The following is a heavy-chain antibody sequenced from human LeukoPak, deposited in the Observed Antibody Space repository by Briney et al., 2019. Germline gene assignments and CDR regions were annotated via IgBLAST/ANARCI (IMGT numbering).Heavy chain of an antibody. J-gene: IGHJ4*02. Sequence: GGSLRLSCAASGFTFSGYWMSWVRQAPGKGLEWVANIKDDGSAKYYVDSVKGRFTISRDNAKNSLHLQMDSLRAEDTAVYYCARDPPPGRNYFDYWGQGTLVTVSS. V-gene: IGHV3-7*03. CDR3: ARDPPPGRNYFDY. CDR2: IKDDGSAK. CDR1: GFTFSGYW.